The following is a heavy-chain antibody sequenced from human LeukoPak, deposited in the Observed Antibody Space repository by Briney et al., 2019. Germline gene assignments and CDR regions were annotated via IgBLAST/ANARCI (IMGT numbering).Heavy chain of an antibody. CDR2: ISYDGSNK. CDR3: AKALSKLVLGMDV. V-gene: IGHV3-30*18. CDR1: GFTFSSYG. D-gene: IGHD6-6*01. Sequence: VRSLRLSCAASGFTFSSYGMHWVRQAPGKGLEWVAVISYDGSNKYYADSVKGRFTISRDNSKNTLYLQMNSLRAEATAVYYCAKALSKLVLGMDVWGQGTTVTVSS. J-gene: IGHJ6*02.